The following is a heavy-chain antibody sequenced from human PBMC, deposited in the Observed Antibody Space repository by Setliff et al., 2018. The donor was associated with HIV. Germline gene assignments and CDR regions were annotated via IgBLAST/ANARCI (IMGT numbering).Heavy chain of an antibody. CDR3: AVTDIVVVPAAMREYYFDY. V-gene: IGHV4-39*01. J-gene: IGHJ4*02. CDR1: GDSISNPNYY. Sequence: SETLSLTCSVSGDSISNPNYYWGWIRQPPGKGLEWIGSIYFSESPYYNPSLSSRVTISVDTSTKQFSLSLSSVTAADTAVYYCAVTDIVVVPAAMREYYFDYWGQGTLVTVSS. D-gene: IGHD2-2*01. CDR2: IYFSESP.